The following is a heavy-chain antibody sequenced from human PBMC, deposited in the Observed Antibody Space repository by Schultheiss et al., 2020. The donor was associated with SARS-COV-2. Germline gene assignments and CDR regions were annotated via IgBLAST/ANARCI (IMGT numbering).Heavy chain of an antibody. J-gene: IGHJ4*02. V-gene: IGHV3-23*01. Sequence: GGSLRLSCAASGFTFSSYAMSWVRQAPGKGLEWVSAISGSGGSTYYADSVKGRFTISRDNSKNTLYLQMNSLRAEDTAVYYCAKSKDLGYCSSTSCYTFDYWGQGTLVTVS. D-gene: IGHD2-2*02. CDR3: AKSKDLGYCSSTSCYTFDY. CDR2: ISGSGGST. CDR1: GFTFSSYA.